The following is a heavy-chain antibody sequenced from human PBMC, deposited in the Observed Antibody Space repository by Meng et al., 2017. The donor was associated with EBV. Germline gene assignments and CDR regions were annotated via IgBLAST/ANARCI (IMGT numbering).Heavy chain of an antibody. Sequence: SGGGVAQPWVSVKVSLNGSGGNFNIFGISWVRQAPGQGLEWMGDITPVFGIANYAESFQGRVTISADTSTRTAYMDLSSLRSDDTAVYYCVRDLWLRIGECVWGQGTLVTASS. CDR1: GGNFNIFG. CDR3: VRDLWLRIGECV. CDR2: ITPVFGIA. J-gene: IGHJ4*02. V-gene: IGHV1-69*17. D-gene: IGHD5-12*01.